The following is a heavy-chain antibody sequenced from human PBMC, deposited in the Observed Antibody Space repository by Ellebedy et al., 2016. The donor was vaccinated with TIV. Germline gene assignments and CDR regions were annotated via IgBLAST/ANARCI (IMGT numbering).Heavy chain of an antibody. J-gene: IGHJ4*02. CDR3: ARGLVSGRALDY. CDR1: GGSFSDYY. V-gene: IGHV4-34*01. D-gene: IGHD2-15*01. Sequence: SETLSLTCAVYGGSFSDYYWTWIRQPPGKGLEWIGEINHSGSTNYNPSLKSRVSISVDTSKNQFSLMLTSVTAADTAIFYCARGLVSGRALDYWGQGTLVTVSS. CDR2: INHSGST.